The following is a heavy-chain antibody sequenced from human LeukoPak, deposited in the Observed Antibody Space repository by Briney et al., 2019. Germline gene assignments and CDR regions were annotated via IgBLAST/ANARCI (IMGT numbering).Heavy chain of an antibody. V-gene: IGHV1-69*05. CDR3: AREEELNYYFDY. CDR1: GGTFSSYA. J-gene: IGHJ4*02. Sequence: GASVKVSCKASGGTFSSYAISWVRQAPGQGLEWMGGIIPIFGTANYAPKFQGRVTSTTDESTSTAYMELSSLRSDDTAVYYCAREEELNYYFDYGGRGTLVTVS. CDR2: IIPIFGTA. D-gene: IGHD1-7*01.